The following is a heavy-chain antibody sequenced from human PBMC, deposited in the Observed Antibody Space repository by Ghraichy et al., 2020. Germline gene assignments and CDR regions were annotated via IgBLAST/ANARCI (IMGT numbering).Heavy chain of an antibody. CDR3: AGPAAGSTRGGYFDY. Sequence: GGSLRLSCAASGFTFSSYAMSWVRQAPGKGLGWVSAISGSGGSTYYADSVKGRFTISRDNSKNTLYLQMNSLRAEDTAVYYCAGPAAGSTRGGYFDYWGQGTLVTVSS. J-gene: IGHJ4*02. D-gene: IGHD6-13*01. CDR1: GFTFSSYA. CDR2: ISGSGGST. V-gene: IGHV3-23*01.